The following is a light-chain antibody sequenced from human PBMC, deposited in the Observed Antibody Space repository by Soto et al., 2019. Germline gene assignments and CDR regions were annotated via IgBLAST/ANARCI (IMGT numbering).Light chain of an antibody. CDR1: QSVISH. CDR2: GAS. J-gene: IGKJ4*01. Sequence: EIVMTQSPATLSVSPGERATLSCRASQSVISHLAWYQQKPGQPPRLLIYGASTRAAGIPARFSGSGSGTECTLTISSLQSEDFAHYYCQQYNDWPLTFGGGTKVEIK. CDR3: QQYNDWPLT. V-gene: IGKV3-15*01.